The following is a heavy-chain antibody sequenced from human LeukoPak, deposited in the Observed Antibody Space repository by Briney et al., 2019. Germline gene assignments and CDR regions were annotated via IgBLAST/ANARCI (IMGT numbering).Heavy chain of an antibody. D-gene: IGHD4-17*01. J-gene: IGHJ4*02. CDR1: GGSISSGDYY. V-gene: IGHV4-30-4*01. CDR2: IYYSGST. Sequence: SETLSLTCTVSGGSISSGDYYWSWIRQPPGKGLECIGYIYYSGSTYHNPSLKSRVTISVDTSENQFSLKLSSVTAADTAVYYCAKHDYGDYSAFDYWGQGTLVTVSS. CDR3: AKHDYGDYSAFDY.